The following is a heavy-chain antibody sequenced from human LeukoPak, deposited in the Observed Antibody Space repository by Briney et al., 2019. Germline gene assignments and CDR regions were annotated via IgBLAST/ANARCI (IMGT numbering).Heavy chain of an antibody. D-gene: IGHD5-18*01. CDR2: IVPILNTP. Sequence: SVKVSCMASGGAVNIYSIIWVRQAPGQGLEWMGRIVPILNTPHYAQKFQGRTTITADKSTSTAYMELSSLTPEDTAVYFCAREGDTDMADLYYFDYWGQGTLVTVSS. V-gene: IGHV1-69*08. CDR3: AREGDTDMADLYYFDY. CDR1: GGAVNIYS. J-gene: IGHJ4*02.